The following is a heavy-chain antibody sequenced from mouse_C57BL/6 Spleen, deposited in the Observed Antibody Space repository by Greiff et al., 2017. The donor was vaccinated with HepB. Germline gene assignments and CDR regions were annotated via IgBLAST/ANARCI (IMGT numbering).Heavy chain of an antibody. CDR3: AGAYYSNYGYFDV. J-gene: IGHJ1*03. CDR1: GFTFSDYG. D-gene: IGHD2-5*01. Sequence: EVKVVESGGGLVKPGGSLKLSCAASGFTFSDYGMHWVRQAPEKGLEWVAYISSGSSTIYYADTVKGRFTISRDNAKNTLFLQMTSLRSEDTAMYYCAGAYYSNYGYFDVWGTGTTVTVSS. V-gene: IGHV5-17*01. CDR2: ISSGSSTI.